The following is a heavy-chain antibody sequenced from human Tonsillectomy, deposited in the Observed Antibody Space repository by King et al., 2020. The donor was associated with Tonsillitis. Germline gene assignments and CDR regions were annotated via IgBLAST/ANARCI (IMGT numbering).Heavy chain of an antibody. CDR2: VYYSGNT. V-gene: IGHV4-59*01. CDR1: VCSISSYY. D-gene: IGHD4-17*01. CDR3: AGNDYGDHSGNY. J-gene: IGHJ4*02. Sequence: VQLQESGPGLVKPSETLSLTCTVSVCSISSYYWSWIRQPPGKGLEWIGYVYYSGNTNYNPSLKIRGTISVDTSKNQFSLKLSSVTAADTAVYYCAGNDYGDHSGNYWGQGTLVTVSS.